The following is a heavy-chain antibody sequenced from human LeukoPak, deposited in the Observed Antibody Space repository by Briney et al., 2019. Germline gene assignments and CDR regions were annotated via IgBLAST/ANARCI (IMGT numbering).Heavy chain of an antibody. CDR2: FDPEDGET. J-gene: IGHJ5*02. CDR1: GYTLTELS. D-gene: IGHD6-19*01. CDR3: ATVIIAEAGINWFDP. Sequence: ASVKVSCKVSGYTLTELSMHWVRQAPGKGLEWMGGFDPEDGETIYAQKFQGRVTMTEDTSTDTAYMELSSLRSEDTAVYYCATVIIAEAGINWFDPWGQGTLVTVSS. V-gene: IGHV1-24*01.